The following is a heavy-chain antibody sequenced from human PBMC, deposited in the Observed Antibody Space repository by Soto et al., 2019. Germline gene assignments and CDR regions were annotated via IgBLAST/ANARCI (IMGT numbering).Heavy chain of an antibody. D-gene: IGHD6-13*01. CDR3: ARRGIAAAGTTYGMDV. CDR1: GYSFTSYW. J-gene: IGHJ6*02. V-gene: IGHV5-51*01. CDR2: IYPGDSDT. Sequence: GESLKISCKGSGYSFTSYWIGWVRQMPGKGLEWMGIIYPGDSDTRYSPSFQGQVTISADESISTAYLQWSSLKASDTAMYYCARRGIAAAGTTYGMDVWGQGTTVTVSS.